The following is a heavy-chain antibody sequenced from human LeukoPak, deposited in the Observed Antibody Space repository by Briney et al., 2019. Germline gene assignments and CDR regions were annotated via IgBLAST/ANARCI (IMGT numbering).Heavy chain of an antibody. V-gene: IGHV3-33*08. J-gene: IGHJ4*02. CDR1: GFTFSSYA. CDR3: ATASGTYTSAY. D-gene: IGHD1-26*01. CDR2: IWYDGSNK. Sequence: GGSLRLSCAATGFTFSSYAMHWVRQAPGKGLEWVAVIWYDGSNKYYADSVKGRFTISRDNSKNTLYLQVDSLRAEDTAVYYCATASGTYTSAYWGQGTLVTVSS.